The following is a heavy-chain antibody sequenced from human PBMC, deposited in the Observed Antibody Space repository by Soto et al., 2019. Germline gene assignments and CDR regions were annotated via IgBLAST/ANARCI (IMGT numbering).Heavy chain of an antibody. J-gene: IGHJ6*02. CDR2: IIPIFGTA. CDR1: GGTFSTYA. CDR3: XXDXMVVATXSRTWHYYYGMDV. Sequence: QVQLVQSGAEVKKPGSSVKVSCKSSGGTFSTYAISWVRQAPGQGLEWMGGIIPIFGTANYAQKFQGRVTITADESTTTXXLELXXXXSGXXXXXXXXXDXMVVATXSRTWHYYYGMDVWGQGTTVTVSS. D-gene: IGHD2-15*01. V-gene: IGHV1-69*12.